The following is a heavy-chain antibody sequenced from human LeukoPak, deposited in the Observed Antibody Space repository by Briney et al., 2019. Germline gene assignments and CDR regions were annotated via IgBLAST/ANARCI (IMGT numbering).Heavy chain of an antibody. CDR2: ISGSGGTT. CDR1: GFTFTSYA. V-gene: IGHV3-23*01. J-gene: IGHJ4*01. CDR3: AKGDLGFGRFYFDY. D-gene: IGHD3-16*01. Sequence: GGSLRLSCAASGFTFTSYAMNWVRQAPGKGLEWISSISGSGGTTYNADSVKGRFTISRDNSKNTLYLQTNNLRAEDTAVYYCAKGDLGFGRFYFDYWGHGNLVTVSP.